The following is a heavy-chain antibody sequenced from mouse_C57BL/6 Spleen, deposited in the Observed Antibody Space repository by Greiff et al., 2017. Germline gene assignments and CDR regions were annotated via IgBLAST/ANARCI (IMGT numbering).Heavy chain of an antibody. CDR3: ARRVDGFDY. Sequence: QVQLQQSGAELMKPGASVKLSCKATGYTFTGYWIEWVKQRPGPGLECIGEILPGSGRTTYNEKFKGNATFTADTTSNTVYMQLSSLTTEDSAIYYCARRVDGFDYGGQGTTLTVSS. D-gene: IGHD1-1*01. V-gene: IGHV1-9*01. CDR1: GYTFTGYW. CDR2: ILPGSGRT. J-gene: IGHJ2*01.